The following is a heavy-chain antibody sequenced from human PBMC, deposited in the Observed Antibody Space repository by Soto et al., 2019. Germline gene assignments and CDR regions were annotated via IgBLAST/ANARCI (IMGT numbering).Heavy chain of an antibody. V-gene: IGHV4-28*01. CDR1: GYSISSGNC. J-gene: IGHJ5*02. CDR2: IYYSVST. D-gene: IGHD2-21*02. CDR3: STIFCGGDCYSREVGNSPFDP. Sequence: PSETLSLTCAVSGYSISSGNCWGWIRQPPGKGLEWIGYIYYSVSTYYNPSLKSRVTMSVDTSKNQFSLKLSSVTAVDTAVYYFSTIFCGGDCYSREVGNSPFDPCGQGTLITVSS.